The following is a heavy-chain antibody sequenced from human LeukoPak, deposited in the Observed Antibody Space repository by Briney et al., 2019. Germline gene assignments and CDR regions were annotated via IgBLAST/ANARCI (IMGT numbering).Heavy chain of an antibody. CDR2: ISHDGSNK. J-gene: IGHJ3*02. Sequence: PGGSLRLSCAASGFIFSTYGMHWVRQATGKGLEWVAVISHDGSNKFYADSVKGRFTISRDNSKNTLYLQMNSLRAEDTAVYYCAKDNYYDSSGVDAFDIWGQGTMVTVSS. CDR3: AKDNYYDSSGVDAFDI. D-gene: IGHD3-22*01. V-gene: IGHV3-30*18. CDR1: GFIFSTYG.